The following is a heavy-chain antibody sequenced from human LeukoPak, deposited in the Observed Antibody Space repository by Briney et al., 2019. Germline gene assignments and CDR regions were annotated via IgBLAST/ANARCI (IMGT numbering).Heavy chain of an antibody. J-gene: IGHJ4*02. Sequence: SGGSLRLSCAASGFTFSSYGMHWVRQAPGKGLEWVAVIWYDGSNKYYADSVKGRFTISRDNSKNTLYLQMNSLRAEDTAVYYCAKGGSSWYVVEFGYWGQETLVTVSS. CDR2: IWYDGSNK. CDR3: AKGGSSWYVVEFGY. D-gene: IGHD6-13*01. CDR1: GFTFSSYG. V-gene: IGHV3-33*06.